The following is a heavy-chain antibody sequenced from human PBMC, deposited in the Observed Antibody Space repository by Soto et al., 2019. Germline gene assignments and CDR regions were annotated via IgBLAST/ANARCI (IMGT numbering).Heavy chain of an antibody. CDR1: GGSFSGYY. D-gene: IGHD6-13*01. CDR3: ASSSSSYYYYGMDV. CDR2: INHSGST. J-gene: IGHJ6*02. Sequence: SETLSLTCAVYGGSFSGYYWSWIRQPPGKGLEWIGEINHSGSTNYNPSLTSRVTISVDTSKNQFSLKLNSVTAADTAVYYCASSSSSYYYYGMDVWGQGTTVTVSS. V-gene: IGHV4-34*01.